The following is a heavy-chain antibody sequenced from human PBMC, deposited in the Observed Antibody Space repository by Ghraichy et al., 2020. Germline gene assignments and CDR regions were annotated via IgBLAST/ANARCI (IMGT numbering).Heavy chain of an antibody. V-gene: IGHV4-59*01. CDR2: IYYSGST. Sequence: SETLSLTCTVSGGSISSYYWSWIRQPPGKGLEWIGYIYYSGSTNYNPSLKSRVTISVDTSKNQFSLKLSSVTAADTAVYYCARAGKYDILTGYYNHWFDPWGQGTLVTVSS. D-gene: IGHD3-9*01. CDR3: ARAGKYDILTGYYNHWFDP. CDR1: GGSISSYY. J-gene: IGHJ5*02.